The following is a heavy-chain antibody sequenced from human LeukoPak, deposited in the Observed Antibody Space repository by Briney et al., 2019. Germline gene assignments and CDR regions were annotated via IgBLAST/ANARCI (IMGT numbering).Heavy chain of an antibody. J-gene: IGHJ1*01. Sequence: GRSLRLSWAASGFTFSSYAMHWVRQAPGKGLEWVAVISYDGSNKYYADSVKGRFTISRDNSKNTLYLQMNSLRAEDTALYYCAKDTREYGDYVHFQHWGQGTLVTVSS. CDR2: ISYDGSNK. CDR3: AKDTREYGDYVHFQH. V-gene: IGHV3-30*04. CDR1: GFTFSSYA. D-gene: IGHD4-17*01.